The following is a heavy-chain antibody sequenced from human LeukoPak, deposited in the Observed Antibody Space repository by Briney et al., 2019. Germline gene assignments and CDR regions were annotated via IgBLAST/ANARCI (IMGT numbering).Heavy chain of an antibody. V-gene: IGHV4-39*02. J-gene: IGHJ4*02. CDR1: GGSISSSSHY. CDR3: ARLVSAEGYFDY. Sequence: PSETLPLTCTVSGGSISSSSHYWAWIRQPPGKGLEWIASIYYSGSTYYSPSLKSRVTISVDMSKNHFSLKLRSVTAADTAVYYCARLVSAEGYFDYWGQGTLVTVSP. CDR2: IYYSGST. D-gene: IGHD6-25*01.